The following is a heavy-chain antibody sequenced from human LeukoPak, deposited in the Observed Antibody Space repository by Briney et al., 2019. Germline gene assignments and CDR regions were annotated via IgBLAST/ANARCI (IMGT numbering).Heavy chain of an antibody. CDR1: GGSISSYY. Sequence: PSETLSLTCTVSGGSISSYYWSWIRQPPGKGLEWIGYIYYSGSTNYNPSLKSRVTISVDTSKNQFSLKLSSVTAADTAVYYCARGRYYCGSGTQSDYWGQGTLVTVSS. D-gene: IGHD3-10*01. CDR3: ARGRYYCGSGTQSDY. J-gene: IGHJ4*02. V-gene: IGHV4-59*01. CDR2: IYYSGST.